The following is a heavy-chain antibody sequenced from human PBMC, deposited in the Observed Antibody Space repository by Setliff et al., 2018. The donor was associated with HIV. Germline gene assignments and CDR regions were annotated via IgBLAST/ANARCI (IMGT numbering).Heavy chain of an antibody. CDR1: GYSISSGYY. CDR2: IYHSGTT. Sequence: SETLSLTCVVSGYSISSGYYWGWIRQPPGKGLEWIGSIYHSGTTYYNPSLKSRVTVSVDTSKNQFSLKVNSVTAADTAVYYCTIPASSLAPNWGRGTQVTVSS. V-gene: IGHV4-38-2*01. CDR3: TIPASSLAPN. J-gene: IGHJ4*02.